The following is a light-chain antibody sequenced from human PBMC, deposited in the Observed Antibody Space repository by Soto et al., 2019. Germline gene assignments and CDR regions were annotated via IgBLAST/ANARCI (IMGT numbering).Light chain of an antibody. CDR3: QQYESSWT. CDR1: QSISSTF. Sequence: EIVLTQSPGTLSLSPGEGATLSCRASQSISSTFLAWYQHKPGQAPRVLIYGASRRAAGIPDRFSGSGSGTDFTLTSSRLEPEDFAVYYWQQYESSWTFGQGTKVEMK. V-gene: IGKV3-20*01. CDR2: GAS. J-gene: IGKJ1*01.